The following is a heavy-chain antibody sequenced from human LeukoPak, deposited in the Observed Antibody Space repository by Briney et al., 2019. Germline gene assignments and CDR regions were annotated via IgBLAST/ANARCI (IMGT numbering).Heavy chain of an antibody. CDR2: MNPRSGGT. V-gene: IGHV1-8*02. CDR1: GYTFSNYD. Sequence: GASVKVSCKASGYTFSNYDINWVRLVAGHGLEWMGWMNPRSGGTGYAQKFQGRVTITRDTSINTAYMELSSLTSDDTAVYYCASGTSSSWGGRDDYWGQGTLVTVSS. D-gene: IGHD6-6*01. J-gene: IGHJ4*02. CDR3: ASGTSSSWGGRDDY.